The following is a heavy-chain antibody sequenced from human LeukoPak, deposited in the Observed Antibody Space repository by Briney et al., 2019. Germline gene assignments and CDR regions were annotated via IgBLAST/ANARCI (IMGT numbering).Heavy chain of an antibody. CDR2: ITASGTAM. V-gene: IGHV3-48*02. D-gene: IGHD1-26*01. CDR1: GFTFSSYS. J-gene: IGHJ4*02. Sequence: GGSLRLYCAASGFTFSSYSMNWVRQAPGKGLEWVSHITASGTAMFYADSVKGCFTISRDNAKNSLYLQMNSLRDEDTAVYYCASSGSYRFDYWGQGTLVTVSS. CDR3: ASSGSYRFDY.